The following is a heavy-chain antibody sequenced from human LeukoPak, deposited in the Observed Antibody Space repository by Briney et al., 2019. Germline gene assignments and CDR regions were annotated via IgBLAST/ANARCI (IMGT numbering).Heavy chain of an antibody. D-gene: IGHD1-26*01. CDR1: GGSISSGDYY. CDR3: AKLEWELLPVVAFDI. CDR2: IYYSGST. J-gene: IGHJ3*02. V-gene: IGHV4-30-4*08. Sequence: SETLSLTCTVSGGSISSGDYYWSWIRQPPGKGLEWIGYIYYSGSTYYNPSLKSRVTISVDTSKNQFSLKLSSVTAADTAVYYCAKLEWELLPVVAFDIWGQGTMVTVSS.